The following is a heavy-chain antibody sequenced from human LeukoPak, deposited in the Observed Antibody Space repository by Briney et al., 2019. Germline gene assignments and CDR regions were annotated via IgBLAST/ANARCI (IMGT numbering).Heavy chain of an antibody. V-gene: IGHV4-59*08. J-gene: IGHJ4*02. CDR1: GGSFSNYY. CDR3: AATGYSSGWIDY. D-gene: IGHD6-19*01. Sequence: SETLSLTCTVSGGSFSNYYWVWVRQSAGKQLEWIGDIYYTGNTNYNASLKSRVTISIDSSKKQFSLKLNSMTAADTAVYYCAATGYSSGWIDYWGQGTLVTVSS. CDR2: IYYTGNT.